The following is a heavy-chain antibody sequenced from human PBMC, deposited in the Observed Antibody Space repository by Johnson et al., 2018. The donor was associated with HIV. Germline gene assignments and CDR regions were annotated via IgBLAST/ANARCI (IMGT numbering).Heavy chain of an antibody. Sequence: QVQLVESGGGVVQPGRCLRLSCAASGFTFSNYGMDWVRQAPGKGLEWVAVIWFDGSNQFYADSVKGRFNISRDNSKNTLFLEMNSLRAEDTALYYCAREVSLRVGATLPPSYAFDIWGQGTLVSVSS. CDR2: IWFDGSNQ. D-gene: IGHD1-26*01. V-gene: IGHV3-33*01. CDR3: AREVSLRVGATLPPSYAFDI. CDR1: GFTFSNYG. J-gene: IGHJ3*02.